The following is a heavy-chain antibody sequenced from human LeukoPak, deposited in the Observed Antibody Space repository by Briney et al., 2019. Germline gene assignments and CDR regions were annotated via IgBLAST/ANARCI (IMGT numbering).Heavy chain of an antibody. D-gene: IGHD3-10*01. Sequence: ASVKVSCKASGYTFTGYYMHWVRQAPGQGLEWMGWINPNSGGTNYAQKFQGRVTMTRDTSISTAYMELSRLRSDDTAVYYCARSSTYYYGSGRPLGYWGQETLVTVSS. CDR3: ARSSTYYYGSGRPLGY. V-gene: IGHV1-2*02. CDR1: GYTFTGYY. CDR2: INPNSGGT. J-gene: IGHJ4*02.